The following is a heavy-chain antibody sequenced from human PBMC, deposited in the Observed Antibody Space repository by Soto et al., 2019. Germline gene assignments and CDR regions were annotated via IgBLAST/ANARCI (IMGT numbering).Heavy chain of an antibody. CDR2: ISAGGGRT. D-gene: IGHD4-17*01. V-gene: IGHV3-23*01. J-gene: IGHJ3*01. CDR3: GKDPTGDYVGGFEF. Sequence: EVHLSESGGGLVQPGESLRLSCAGSGFTFNYYAMSWVRQAPGKGLEWVSGISAGGGRTYYADSVKGRFTISRDNSKNTLSLQMNSLRADDTAVYYCGKDPTGDYVGGFEFWGQGTMVTVSS. CDR1: GFTFNYYA.